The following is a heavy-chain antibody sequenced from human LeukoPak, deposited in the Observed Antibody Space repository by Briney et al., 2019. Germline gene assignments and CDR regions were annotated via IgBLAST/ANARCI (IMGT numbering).Heavy chain of an antibody. V-gene: IGHV3-21*05. CDR1: GFTFSSYN. CDR2: INSNGSLV. J-gene: IGHJ4*02. Sequence: PGGSLRLSCAASGFTFSSYNMNWVRQAPGKGLEWLSYINSNGSLVFYADSVKGRFTISRDNAKTSLYLYMNSLRAEDTAVYYCVRGELWSETAVNNYFDYWGQGTLVSVPS. CDR3: VRGELWSETAVNNYFDY. D-gene: IGHD4-11*01.